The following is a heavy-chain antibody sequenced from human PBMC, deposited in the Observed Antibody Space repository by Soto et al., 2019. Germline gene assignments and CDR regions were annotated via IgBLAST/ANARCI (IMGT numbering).Heavy chain of an antibody. CDR2: ISGSGGST. J-gene: IGHJ4*02. Sequence: GSLRLSCAASGFTFSSYAMNWVRQAPGKGLEWVSGISGSGGSTYYADSVKGRFPISRDNSKNTLYLQMSSLRADDTAVYYCPKPFSCYDFCGPGTLVTFSS. D-gene: IGHD2-15*01. V-gene: IGHV3-23*01. CDR3: PKPFSCYDF. CDR1: GFTFSSYA.